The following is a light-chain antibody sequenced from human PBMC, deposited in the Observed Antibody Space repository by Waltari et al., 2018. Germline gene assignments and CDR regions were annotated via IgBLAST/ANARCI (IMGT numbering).Light chain of an antibody. V-gene: IGKV1-16*02. CDR1: QDIKNY. CDR3: QQYNNFPPT. Sequence: DIKLTQSPSSLSAPVGDRVTFSCRASQDIKNYLAWFQQKPGKAPKALIFAASRLQGGVPSKFIGTGSGTDFALTINDLQPEDVATYFCQQYNNFPPTFGGGTKVQI. CDR2: AAS. J-gene: IGKJ4*01.